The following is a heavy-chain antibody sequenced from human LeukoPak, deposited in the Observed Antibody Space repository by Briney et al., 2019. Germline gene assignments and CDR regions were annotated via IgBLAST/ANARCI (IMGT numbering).Heavy chain of an antibody. V-gene: IGHV3-30*02. CDR1: AFTFRGHG. J-gene: IGHJ4*02. CDR2: IRYDGSNK. CDR3: AKDGSPYSSGWFDY. D-gene: IGHD6-19*01. Sequence: RRTQRFPHAPSAFTFRGHGMHADAQAPRKGLEWVAFIRYDGSNKYYADSVKGRFTISRDNSKNTLYLQMNSLRAEDTAVYYCAKDGSPYSSGWFDYWGQGTLVTVSS.